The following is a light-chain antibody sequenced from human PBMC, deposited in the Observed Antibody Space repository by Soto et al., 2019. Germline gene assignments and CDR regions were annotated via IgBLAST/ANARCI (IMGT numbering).Light chain of an antibody. Sequence: IVMTQSPATLSVSPGDRATLSCRASQSIASNLAWYQQKPGQAPGLLIYRASIRATDLPARFSGSGSGTEFTLTFSSLQSEDFAVYYCQQYNSWPLAFGGGTKVDIK. V-gene: IGKV3-15*01. CDR2: RAS. J-gene: IGKJ4*01. CDR1: QSIASN. CDR3: QQYNSWPLA.